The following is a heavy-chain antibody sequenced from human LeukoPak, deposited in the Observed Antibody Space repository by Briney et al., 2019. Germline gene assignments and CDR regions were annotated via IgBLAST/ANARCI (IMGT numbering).Heavy chain of an antibody. CDR3: ARGLSGYDSYYYYYYMDV. D-gene: IGHD5-12*01. CDR2: IYTSGST. Sequence: PSETLSLTCTVSGGSISSGSYYWSWIRQPAGKGLEWIGRIYTSGSTNYNPSLKSRVTISVDTSKNQFSLKLSSVTAADTAVYYCARGLSGYDSYYYYYYMDVWGKGTTVTVSS. J-gene: IGHJ6*03. CDR1: GGSISSGSYY. V-gene: IGHV4-61*02.